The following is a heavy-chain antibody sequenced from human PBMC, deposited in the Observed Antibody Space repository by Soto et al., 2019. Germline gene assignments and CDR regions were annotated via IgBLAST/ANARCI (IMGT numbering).Heavy chain of an antibody. CDR2: ISGSGANT. V-gene: IGHV3-23*01. CDR1: GFTFSSIA. J-gene: IGHJ4*02. Sequence: EVQLLESGGGLVQPGGSLRLSCAASGFTFSSIAMSWVRQAPGKGLEWVSAISGSGANTYYADSVMGRFTISRDTSKNTLYLQMNRLRAEDTAINYCAMTQRLGGGQQRGWGQGTLVTVSS. CDR3: AMTQRLGGGQQRG. D-gene: IGHD6-13*01.